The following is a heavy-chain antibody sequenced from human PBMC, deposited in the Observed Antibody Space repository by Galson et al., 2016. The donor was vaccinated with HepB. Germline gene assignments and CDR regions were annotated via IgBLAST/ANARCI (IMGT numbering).Heavy chain of an antibody. V-gene: IGHV4-4*02. CDR3: ARGGHAYDRSGYWDAFNI. CDR1: GGSISSTNW. Sequence: SETLSLTCTVSGGSISSTNWWSWIRQPPGKGLEWIGEMYHSGGTYYNPSLKSRVSISEDTSKNQFSLKLSSVTAADTAVYYCARGGHAYDRSGYWDAFNIWGQGTWVAVSS. D-gene: IGHD3-22*01. J-gene: IGHJ3*02. CDR2: MYHSGGT.